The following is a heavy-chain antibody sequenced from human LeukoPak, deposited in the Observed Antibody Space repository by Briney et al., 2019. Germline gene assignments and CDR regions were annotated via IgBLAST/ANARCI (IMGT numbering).Heavy chain of an antibody. CDR3: ARQDYYDSSGYYVYFDY. CDR2: IYHSGST. J-gene: IGHJ4*02. D-gene: IGHD3-22*01. CDR1: GGSISTNNW. Sequence: SETLSLTCAVSGGSISTNNWWSWVRQPPGKRLEWIGNIYHSGSTTYNPSLKSRVTISVDTSKNQFSLKLSSVTAADTAVYYCARQDYYDSSGYYVYFDYWGQGTLVTVSS. V-gene: IGHV4-4*02.